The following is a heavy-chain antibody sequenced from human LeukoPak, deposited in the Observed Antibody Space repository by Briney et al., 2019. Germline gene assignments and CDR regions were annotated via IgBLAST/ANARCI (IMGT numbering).Heavy chain of an antibody. Sequence: SETLSLTCTVSGGSINNYYWSWIRQPAGKGLEWIGRIYTRGSTNYNPSLKSRVTMSVDTSKNQFSLKLSSVTAADTAVYYCARGRYCSADICSGGDAFDISGQGTMVSVSS. J-gene: IGHJ3*02. CDR1: GGSINNYY. D-gene: IGHD2-15*01. CDR2: IYTRGST. CDR3: ARGRYCSADICSGGDAFDI. V-gene: IGHV4-4*07.